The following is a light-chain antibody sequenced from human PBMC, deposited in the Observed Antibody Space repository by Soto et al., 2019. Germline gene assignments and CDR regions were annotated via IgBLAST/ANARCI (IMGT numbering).Light chain of an antibody. CDR2: HVS. V-gene: IGLV2-11*01. J-gene: IGLJ1*01. Sequence: QSALTQPRSVSGSPGQSVTISCTGTNYVSWYQQHPGKAPKLLIHHVSKRPSGVPDRFSGSKSGNTASLTISGLQAEDEADYYCCTDAGSYKVFGSGTKVTVL. CDR3: CTDAGSYKV. CDR1: NY.